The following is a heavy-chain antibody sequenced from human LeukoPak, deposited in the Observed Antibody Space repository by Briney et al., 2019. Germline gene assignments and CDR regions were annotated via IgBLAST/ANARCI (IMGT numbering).Heavy chain of an antibody. D-gene: IGHD5-18*01. CDR1: GFPFSSLY. V-gene: IGHV3-21*01. CDR3: ARGSGYSYGLFS. CDR2: ISSSSSYI. Sequence: GSLRLPCAASGFPFSSLYLNWVPQAPGKGLEWVSSISSSSSYIYYADSVKGRFTISRDNAKNSLYLQMNSLRAEDTAVYYCARGSGYSYGLFSWGQGTLVTVSS. J-gene: IGHJ5*02.